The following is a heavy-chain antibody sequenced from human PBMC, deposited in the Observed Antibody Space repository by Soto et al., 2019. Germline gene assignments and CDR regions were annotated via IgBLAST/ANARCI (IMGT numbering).Heavy chain of an antibody. CDR3: ARDRLGSGWSFYLSTYYFDY. D-gene: IGHD6-19*01. CDR1: GFTFSSYW. Sequence: EVQLVESGGGLVQPGGSLRLSCAASGFTFSSYWMSWVRQAPGKGLEWVANIKQDGSEKYYVDSVKGRFTISRDNAKNSLYLQMNSLRAEDTAVYYCARDRLGSGWSFYLSTYYFDYWGQGTLVTVSS. V-gene: IGHV3-7*04. J-gene: IGHJ4*02. CDR2: IKQDGSEK.